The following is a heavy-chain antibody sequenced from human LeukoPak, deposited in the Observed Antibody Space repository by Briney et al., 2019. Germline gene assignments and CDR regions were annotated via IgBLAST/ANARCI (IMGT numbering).Heavy chain of an antibody. V-gene: IGHV3-74*01. CDR2: ILTDGSGT. D-gene: IGHD3-10*01. CDR3: ARGSYYGSGNYFDS. CDR1: GFRFSDYW. J-gene: IGHJ5*01. Sequence: GGSLRLSCAASGFRFSDYWMHWVRQVPGKGLVWISRILTDGSGTNYADSVKGRFTISRDYAKNTLYLQMNSLRVEDTAVYFCARGSYYGSGNYFDSWGQGTLVTVSS.